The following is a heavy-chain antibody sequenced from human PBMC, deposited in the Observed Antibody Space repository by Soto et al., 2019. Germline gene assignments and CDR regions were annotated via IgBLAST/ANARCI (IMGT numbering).Heavy chain of an antibody. CDR2: IYHSGST. Sequence: PSETLSLTCTVSGGSISSSGYYWGWIRQPPGKGLEWIGYIYHSGSTYYNPSLKSRVTISVDRSKNQFSLKLSSVTAADTAVYYCARGLVSRAPHFDYWGQGTLGTVSS. CDR1: GGSISSSGYY. J-gene: IGHJ4*02. D-gene: IGHD3-16*02. CDR3: ARGLVSRAPHFDY. V-gene: IGHV4-30-2*01.